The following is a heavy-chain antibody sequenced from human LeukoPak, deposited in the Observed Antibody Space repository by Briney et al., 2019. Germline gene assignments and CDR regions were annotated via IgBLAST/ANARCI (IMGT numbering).Heavy chain of an antibody. V-gene: IGHV3-23*01. D-gene: IGHD3-22*01. J-gene: IGHJ5*02. CDR3: AKDRNYYYDSTLDWFDP. CDR1: GFTFSSYA. CDR2: ISGSGGST. Sequence: GGSLRLSCAASGFTFSSYAMSWVRQAPGKGLEWVSAISGSGGSTYYADSVKGRFTISRDNSKNTLYLQMNSPRAEDTAVYYCAKDRNYYYDSTLDWFDPWGQGTLVTVSS.